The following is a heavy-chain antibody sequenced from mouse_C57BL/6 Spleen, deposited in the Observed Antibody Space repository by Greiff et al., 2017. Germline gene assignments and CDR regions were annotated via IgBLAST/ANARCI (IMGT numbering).Heavy chain of an antibody. CDR3: AREGYYYGSSGYYFDY. J-gene: IGHJ2*01. V-gene: IGHV5-4*01. Sequence: EVQRVESGGGLVKPGGSLKLSCAASGFTFSSYAMSWVRQTPEKRLEWVATISDGGSYTYYPDNVKGRFTISRDNAKNNLYLQMSHLKSEDTAMYYCAREGYYYGSSGYYFDYWGQGTTLTVSS. CDR2: ISDGGSYT. CDR1: GFTFSSYA. D-gene: IGHD1-1*01.